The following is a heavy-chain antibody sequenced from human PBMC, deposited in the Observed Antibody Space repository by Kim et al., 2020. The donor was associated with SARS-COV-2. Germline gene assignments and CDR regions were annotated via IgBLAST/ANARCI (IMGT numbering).Heavy chain of an antibody. Sequence: DSVKGRFTISRDNSKNTLYLQMNSLRAEDTAVYYCARDTGRDGYNYYFDYWGQGTLVTVSS. V-gene: IGHV3-30*01. J-gene: IGHJ4*02. CDR3: ARDTGRDGYNYYFDY. D-gene: IGHD5-12*01.